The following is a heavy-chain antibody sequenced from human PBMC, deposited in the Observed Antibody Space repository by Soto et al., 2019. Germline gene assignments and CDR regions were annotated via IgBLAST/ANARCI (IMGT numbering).Heavy chain of an antibody. J-gene: IGHJ5*02. CDR1: GYTFTSYY. V-gene: IGHV1-18*04. D-gene: IGHD6-13*01. CDR2: INANDGNT. CDR3: ARDKFSSSWYVVFDP. Sequence: ASVKVSCKASGYTFTSYYMHWVRQAPGQGLEWMGMINANDGNTNYAQKLQGRVTVTTDTSTSTAYMELRSLRSDDTAVYYCARDKFSSSWYVVFDPWGQGTLVTVSS.